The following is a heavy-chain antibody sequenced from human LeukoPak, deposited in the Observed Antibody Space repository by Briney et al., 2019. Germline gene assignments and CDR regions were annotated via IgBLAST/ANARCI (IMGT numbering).Heavy chain of an antibody. V-gene: IGHV1-46*01. Sequence: ASVKVSCKASGYTFTSYYMHWVRQAPGQGLEWMGIINPSGGSTSYAQKFQGRVTMTRDTSTSTVYMELSSLRSEDTAVYYCATLLLWFGESDYWGQGTLVTVSS. CDR1: GYTFTSYY. J-gene: IGHJ4*02. D-gene: IGHD3-10*01. CDR3: ATLLLWFGESDY. CDR2: INPSGGST.